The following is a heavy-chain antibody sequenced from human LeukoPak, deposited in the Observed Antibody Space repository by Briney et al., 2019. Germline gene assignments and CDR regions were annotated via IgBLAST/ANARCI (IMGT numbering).Heavy chain of an antibody. J-gene: IGHJ3*02. CDR2: INSDGRST. Sequence: GGSLRLSCAASGFTFSSYWMHWVRQAPGKGLVWVSRINSDGRSTSYADSVKGRFTISRDNAKNSLYLQMNSLRAEDTAVYYCARGDGGSHVRAFDIWGQGTMVTVSS. D-gene: IGHD1-26*01. CDR3: ARGDGGSHVRAFDI. CDR1: GFTFSSYW. V-gene: IGHV3-74*01.